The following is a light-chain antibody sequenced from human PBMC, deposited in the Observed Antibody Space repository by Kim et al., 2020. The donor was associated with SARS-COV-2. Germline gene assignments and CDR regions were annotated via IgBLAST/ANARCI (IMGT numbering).Light chain of an antibody. CDR3: QQRNKWPRT. CDR1: QSITTD. V-gene: IGKV3-11*01. CDR2: DAS. Sequence: LSPGERAALSCGASQSITTDFAWYQQKPGQAPRLFIYDASNRAAGIPARFSGGGSGTDFTLTVSSLEPVDSAVYYCQQRNKWPRTFGQGTKVYIK. J-gene: IGKJ1*01.